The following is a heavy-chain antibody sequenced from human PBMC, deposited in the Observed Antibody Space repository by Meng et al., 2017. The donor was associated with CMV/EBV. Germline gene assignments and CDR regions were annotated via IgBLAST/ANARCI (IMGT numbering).Heavy chain of an antibody. CDR3: ARHLELGLFDY. D-gene: IGHD7-27*01. Sequence: GSLRLSCTVSGGSISSSSYYWGWIRQPPGKGLEWIGSIYYSGSTYYNPSLKSRVTISVDTSKNQFSLKLSSVTAADTAVYYCARHLELGLFDYWGQGTLVTVSS. CDR2: IYYSGST. J-gene: IGHJ4*02. V-gene: IGHV4-39*01. CDR1: GGSISSSSYY.